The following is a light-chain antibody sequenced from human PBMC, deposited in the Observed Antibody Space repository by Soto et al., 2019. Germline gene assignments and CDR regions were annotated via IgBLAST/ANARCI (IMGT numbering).Light chain of an antibody. CDR2: DAS. Sequence: DIQMTQSPSSLSASVGDRVTIACQASQDISNYLHWYQQKPGKAPKLLIYDASNLETGVPSRFSGSGSVTDFTFTISSLQPEDIATYYCQQYYNFPRAINFGQGTRLELK. V-gene: IGKV1-33*01. J-gene: IGKJ5*01. CDR3: QQYYNFPRAIN. CDR1: QDISNY.